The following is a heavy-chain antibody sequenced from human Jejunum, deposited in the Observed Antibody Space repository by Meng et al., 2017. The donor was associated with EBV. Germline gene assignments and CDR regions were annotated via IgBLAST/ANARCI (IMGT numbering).Heavy chain of an antibody. CDR1: GGSVNSGNVY. CDR2: IYYSGST. CDR3: AGLRYSGYDRAFDY. V-gene: IGHV4-61*01. J-gene: IGHJ4*02. Sequence: LQESGPGWVQPSETLSLTCTVSGGSVNSGNVYWSWIRQPPGKGLEWIGYIYYSGSTNYIPSLKSRVTISLDTSKNQFSLKLSSVTAADTAVYYCAGLRYSGYDRAFDYWGQGALVTVSS. D-gene: IGHD5-12*01.